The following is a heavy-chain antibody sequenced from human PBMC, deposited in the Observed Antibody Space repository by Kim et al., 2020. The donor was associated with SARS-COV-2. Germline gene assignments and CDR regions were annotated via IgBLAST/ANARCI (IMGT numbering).Heavy chain of an antibody. CDR2: IIPILGIA. J-gene: IGHJ3*02. CDR1: GGTFSSYA. CDR3: ARGSAYSSSPDDAFDI. Sequence: SVKVSCKASGGTFSSYAISWVRQAPGQGLEWMGRIIPILGIANYAQKFQGRVTITADKSTSTAYMELSSLRSEDTAVYYCARGSAYSSSPDDAFDIWGQGTMVTVSS. D-gene: IGHD6-6*01. V-gene: IGHV1-69*04.